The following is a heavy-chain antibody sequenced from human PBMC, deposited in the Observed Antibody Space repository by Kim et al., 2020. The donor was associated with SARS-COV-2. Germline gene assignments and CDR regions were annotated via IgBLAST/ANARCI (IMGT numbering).Heavy chain of an antibody. CDR3: ATHNWNDAVDY. Sequence: SETLSLTCAVSGGSISSGGYSWSWIRQPPGKGLEWIGYIYHSGSTYYNPSLKSRVTISVDRSKNQFSLKLSSVTAADTAVYYCATHNWNDAVDYWGQGT. CDR1: GGSISSGGYS. D-gene: IGHD1-20*01. J-gene: IGHJ4*02. CDR2: IYHSGST. V-gene: IGHV4-30-2*01.